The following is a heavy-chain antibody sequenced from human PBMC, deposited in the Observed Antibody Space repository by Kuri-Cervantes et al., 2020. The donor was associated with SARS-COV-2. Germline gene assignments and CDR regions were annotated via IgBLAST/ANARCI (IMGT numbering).Heavy chain of an antibody. D-gene: IGHD1-1*01. CDR2: ISSSSSYI. Sequence: ETLSLTCADSGFTFSSYSMNWVRQAPGKGLEWVSYISSSSSYIYYADSLKGRFTISRDNAKNSLYLQMNSLRAEDTAVYYCARGETGLGNDYWGQGTLVTVSS. CDR1: GFTFSSYS. V-gene: IGHV3-21*01. CDR3: ARGETGLGNDY. J-gene: IGHJ4*02.